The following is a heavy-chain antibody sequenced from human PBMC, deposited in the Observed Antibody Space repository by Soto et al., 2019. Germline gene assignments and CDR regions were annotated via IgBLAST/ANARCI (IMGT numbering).Heavy chain of an antibody. Sequence: EVQLLESGGGLVQPGGSLRLSCAASGFTFSSYSMSWVRQVPGKGLEWVAAISGTGANTYYADSVKGRFTVSRDNSKNTLYLQMKSLRADDAVVYYCATLRFCASSSCYGREGGYWGQGTLVTVSS. J-gene: IGHJ4*02. CDR3: ATLRFCASSSCYGREGGY. D-gene: IGHD2-2*01. CDR2: ISGTGANT. V-gene: IGHV3-23*01. CDR1: GFTFSSYS.